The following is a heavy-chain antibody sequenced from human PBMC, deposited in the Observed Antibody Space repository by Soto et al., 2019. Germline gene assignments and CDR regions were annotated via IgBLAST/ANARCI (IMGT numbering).Heavy chain of an antibody. D-gene: IGHD4-17*01. V-gene: IGHV1-69*06. CDR2: IIPIFGTA. Sequence: QVQLVQSGAEVKKPGSSVKVSCKASGGTFSSYAISWVRQAPGQGLEWMGGIIPIFGTANYAQKFQGRVTLTADKSKSTPYMELSSLRSEDTAVYYCARTYGGNRHFDYWGQGTLVTVSS. CDR1: GGTFSSYA. J-gene: IGHJ4*02. CDR3: ARTYGGNRHFDY.